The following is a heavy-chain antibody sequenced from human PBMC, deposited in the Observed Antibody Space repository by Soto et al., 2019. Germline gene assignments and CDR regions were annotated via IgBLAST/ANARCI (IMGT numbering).Heavy chain of an antibody. J-gene: IGHJ3*02. CDR2: INAGNGNT. CDR1: GYTFTSYA. V-gene: IGHV1-3*01. D-gene: IGHD1-26*01. CDR3: ARVRGIGATYSAFDI. Sequence: QVQLVQSGAEVKKPGASVKVSCKASGYTFTSYAMHWVRQAPGQRLEWMGWINAGNGNTKYSQKFQGRVTITRDTSASTAYMELSSLRSEDTAVYYCARVRGIGATYSAFDIWGQGTMVTVSS.